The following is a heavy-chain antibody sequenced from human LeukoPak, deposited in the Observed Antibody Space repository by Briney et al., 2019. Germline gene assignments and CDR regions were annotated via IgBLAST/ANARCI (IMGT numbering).Heavy chain of an antibody. V-gene: IGHV1-46*01. J-gene: IGHJ4*02. CDR3: ARGGHVRVYDNSYYGHY. D-gene: IGHD3-22*01. Sequence: ASVKVSCKASVYTFTSYYMYWVRQAPGQGREWMGIINPSGGRTSYAQKFQGRVTMTSDMSTSTVYMELSSLRSEDTAVYYCARGGHVRVYDNSYYGHYWGQGTLVTVSS. CDR2: INPSGGRT. CDR1: VYTFTSYY.